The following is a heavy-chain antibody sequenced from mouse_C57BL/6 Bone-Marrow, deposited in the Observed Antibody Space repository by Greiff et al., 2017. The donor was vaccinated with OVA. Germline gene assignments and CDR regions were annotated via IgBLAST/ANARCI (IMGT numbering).Heavy chain of an antibody. CDR3: ARSLLYAMDY. Sequence: QVQLKESGAELVRPGTSVKMSCKASGYTFTNYWIGWAKQRPGHGLEWIGDIYPGGGYTNYNEKLKGKATLTADKSSSTAYMQFSSLTSEDSAIYYCARSLLYAMDYWGQGTSVTVSS. CDR2: IYPGGGYT. J-gene: IGHJ4*01. D-gene: IGHD2-10*01. V-gene: IGHV1-63*01. CDR1: GYTFTNYW.